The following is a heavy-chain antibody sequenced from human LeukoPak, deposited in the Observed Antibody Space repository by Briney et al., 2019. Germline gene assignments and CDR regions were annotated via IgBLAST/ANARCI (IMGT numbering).Heavy chain of an antibody. Sequence: GGSLRLSCAASGFTFSSYAMHWVRQAPGKGLEWVAVISYDGSNKYYADSVKGRFTISRDNSKNTLYLQMNSLRAEDTAVYYCAKDHHSGSYLGAFDIWGQGTMVTVSS. CDR2: ISYDGSNK. CDR1: GFTFSSYA. J-gene: IGHJ3*02. V-gene: IGHV3-30-3*01. CDR3: AKDHHSGSYLGAFDI. D-gene: IGHD1-26*01.